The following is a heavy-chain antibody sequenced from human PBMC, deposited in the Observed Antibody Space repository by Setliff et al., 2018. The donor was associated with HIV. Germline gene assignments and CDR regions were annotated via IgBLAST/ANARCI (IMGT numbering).Heavy chain of an antibody. CDR2: VYATGSA. V-gene: IGHV4-61*02. CDR3: ARQYMELELPDY. CDR1: GASTHSKNFY. Sequence: SETLSLTCSVSGASTHSKNFYWNWLRQPAGKGLEWIGRVYATGSADYTSSLESRVTISLDTSRNRFFLKLKSVTAADTAVYYCARQYMELELPDYWGQGTLVTVSS. J-gene: IGHJ4*02. D-gene: IGHD1-7*01.